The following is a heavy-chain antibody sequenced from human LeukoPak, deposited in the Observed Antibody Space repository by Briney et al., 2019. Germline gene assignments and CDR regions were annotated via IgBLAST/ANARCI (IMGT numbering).Heavy chain of an antibody. V-gene: IGHV4-38-2*01. Sequence: SETLSLTCAVSGYSISSDNCWVWIRQPSGQGLEWTGGIYHSGSTYYNPSLKSRVTMSVDTSKNQFSLKLSSVTAADTAVYYCARAPRDSSSSNYMRRFDYWGQGTLVTVSS. CDR3: ARAPRDSSSSNYMRRFDY. CDR2: IYHSGST. J-gene: IGHJ4*02. D-gene: IGHD3-22*01. CDR1: GYSISSDNC.